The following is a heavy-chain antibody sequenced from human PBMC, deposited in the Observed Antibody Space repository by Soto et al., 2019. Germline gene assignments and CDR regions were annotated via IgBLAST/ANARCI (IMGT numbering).Heavy chain of an antibody. CDR2: IRMKVDSYAT. D-gene: IGHD1-1*01. J-gene: IGHJ5*02. CDR1: GFIFTDSV. Sequence: EVQLVESGGGLVQPGGSLKLSCAASGFIFTDSVLHWVRQASGKGLEWVGRIRMKVDSYATTYAASVKGRFTISRDDSKNTAYLQMNSLKTEDTAVYYCTRQGKGTSWFDPWGQVTLVIVSS. V-gene: IGHV3-73*01. CDR3: TRQGKGTSWFDP.